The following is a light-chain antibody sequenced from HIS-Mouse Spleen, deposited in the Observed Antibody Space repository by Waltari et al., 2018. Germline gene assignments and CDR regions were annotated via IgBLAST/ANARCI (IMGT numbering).Light chain of an antibody. CDR1: ALPKKY. J-gene: IGLJ2*01. V-gene: IGLV3-10*01. CDR2: EDS. Sequence: SYELTQPPSVSVSPGQTARITCSGDALPKKYAYWYQQTSGQATVLVSHEDSKRPPGIPGGFSGSSSGTMATLTISGAQVEDEADYYCYSTDSSGNHRVFGGGTKLTVL. CDR3: YSTDSSGNHRV.